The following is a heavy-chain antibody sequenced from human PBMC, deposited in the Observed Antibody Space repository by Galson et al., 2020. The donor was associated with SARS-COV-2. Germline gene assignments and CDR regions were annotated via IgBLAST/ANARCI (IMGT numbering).Heavy chain of an antibody. CDR1: GFTFSSYS. CDR3: AREAVAGIIAGGFDY. J-gene: IGHJ4*02. D-gene: IGHD6-19*01. CDR2: ISSSSSYI. Sequence: TGGSLRLSCAASGFTFSSYSMNWVRQAPGKGLEWVSSISSSSSYIYYADSVKGRFTISRDNAKNSLYLQMNSLRAEDTAVYYCAREAVAGIIAGGFDYWGQGTLVTVSS. V-gene: IGHV3-21*01.